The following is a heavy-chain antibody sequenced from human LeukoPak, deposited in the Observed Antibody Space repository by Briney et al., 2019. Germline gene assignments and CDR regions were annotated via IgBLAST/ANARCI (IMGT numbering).Heavy chain of an antibody. J-gene: IGHJ5*02. CDR2: IYSSGNT. Sequence: PSETLSLTCTVSGGSISSGSHYWSWIRQPAGKGLEWIGRIYSSGNTNYNPSLKSRVTISLDTSKNQFSLKLSSVTAVDTAVYYCAGEVGGSWFDPWGLGTLVTVSS. CDR3: AGEVGGSWFDP. D-gene: IGHD1-26*01. CDR1: GGSISSGSHY. V-gene: IGHV4-61*02.